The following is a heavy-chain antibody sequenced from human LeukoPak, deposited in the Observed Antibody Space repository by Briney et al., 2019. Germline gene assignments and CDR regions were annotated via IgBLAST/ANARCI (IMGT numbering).Heavy chain of an antibody. J-gene: IGHJ6*03. D-gene: IGHD5-24*01. CDR1: GGSISSYY. CDR2: LYNSGST. CDR3: ARATSGQRRDGYNYYYYYYMDV. Sequence: PSETLSLTCTVSGGSISSYYWNWLRQPPGKGLEWFGYLYNSGSTNYNPSLKRRLTILVGAAKNQFSLKLNSVTAADTAVYYCARATSGQRRDGYNYYYYYYMDVWGKGTTVTV. V-gene: IGHV4-59*01.